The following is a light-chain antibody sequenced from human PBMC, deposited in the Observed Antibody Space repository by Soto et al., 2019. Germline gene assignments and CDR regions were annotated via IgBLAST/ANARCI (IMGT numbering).Light chain of an antibody. CDR2: EVS. CDR1: SSDVGGYNY. J-gene: IGLJ2*01. CDR3: GTWDSSLSVGL. Sequence: QSALTQPPSASGSPGQSVTISCTGTSSDVGGYNYVSWYQQHPGKAPKLMIYEVSKRPSGVPDRFSGSKSGTSATLGITGLQAGDEADYYCGTWDSSLSVGLFGGGTQLTVL. V-gene: IGLV2-8*01.